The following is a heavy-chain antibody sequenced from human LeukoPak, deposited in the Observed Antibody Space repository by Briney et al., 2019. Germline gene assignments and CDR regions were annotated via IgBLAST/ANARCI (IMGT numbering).Heavy chain of an antibody. CDR1: GFTFDDYA. V-gene: IGHV3-9*01. CDR3: TKDRYDFWSGYSWFDP. Sequence: GGSLRLSCAASGFTFDDYAMHWVRQAPGKGLEWVSGISWNSGSIGYADSVKGRITISRDNAKNSLYLQMNSLRPEDTALYYCTKDRYDFWSGYSWFDPWGQGTLVTVSS. CDR2: ISWNSGSI. D-gene: IGHD3-3*01. J-gene: IGHJ5*02.